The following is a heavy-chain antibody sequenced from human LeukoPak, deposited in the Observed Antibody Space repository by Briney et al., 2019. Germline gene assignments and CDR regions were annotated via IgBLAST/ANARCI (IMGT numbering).Heavy chain of an antibody. J-gene: IGHJ4*02. Sequence: GGSLRLSWAAAGFTFSSYWMSWVRQAPGKGLEWVSTIIDSGNSIYYADSVEGRFTISRDNSKDTLYLQMDSLRAGDTAVYYCAKDPIFSGSYGVFDSWGQGTLVTVSS. D-gene: IGHD1-26*01. CDR1: GFTFSSYW. CDR2: IIDSGNSI. CDR3: AKDPIFSGSYGVFDS. V-gene: IGHV3-23*01.